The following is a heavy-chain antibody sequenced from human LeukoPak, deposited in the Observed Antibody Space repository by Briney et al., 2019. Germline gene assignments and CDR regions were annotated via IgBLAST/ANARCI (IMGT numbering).Heavy chain of an antibody. V-gene: IGHV3-74*01. J-gene: IGHJ4*02. Sequence: GGSLRLSCAASGFTFSTYWMHWVRQAPGKGLVWVSRVNSEGSSISCADSVKGRFTISRDNAKNTLYLQMNSLRAEDTAVYYCTRGKNYGDVIDYWGQGTLVTVSS. CDR3: TRGKNYGDVIDY. CDR2: VNSEGSSI. D-gene: IGHD4-17*01. CDR1: GFTFSTYW.